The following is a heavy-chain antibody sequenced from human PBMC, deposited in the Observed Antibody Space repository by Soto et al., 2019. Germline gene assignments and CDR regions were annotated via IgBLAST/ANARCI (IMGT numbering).Heavy chain of an antibody. D-gene: IGHD6-19*01. V-gene: IGHV3-33*01. CDR3: ARGGRQWLEGKAYYYGMDV. CDR2: IWYDGSNK. J-gene: IGHJ6*02. Sequence: QVQLVESGGGVVQPGRSLRLSCAASGFTFSSYGMHWVRQAPGKGLEWVAVIWYDGSNKYYADSVKGRFTISRDNSKNTLYLQMNSLRAEDTAVYYCARGGRQWLEGKAYYYGMDVWGQGTTVTVSS. CDR1: GFTFSSYG.